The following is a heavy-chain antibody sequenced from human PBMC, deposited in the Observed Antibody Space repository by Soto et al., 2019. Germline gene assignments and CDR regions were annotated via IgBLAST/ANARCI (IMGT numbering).Heavy chain of an antibody. V-gene: IGHV3-23*01. CDR3: TKAPRSYYYYMDV. CDR2: ISGSGSDR. D-gene: IGHD3-10*01. J-gene: IGHJ6*03. CDR1: GFTFSTYA. Sequence: EVQVLESGGGLVQPGGSLRLSCVASGFTFSTYAMNWVRQAPGKGLEWVSGISGSGSDRYYADSVRGRFTISRDNSNNTLTLQMDSLRAEDTAIYYYTKAPRSYYYYMDVWGKGTTVTVSS.